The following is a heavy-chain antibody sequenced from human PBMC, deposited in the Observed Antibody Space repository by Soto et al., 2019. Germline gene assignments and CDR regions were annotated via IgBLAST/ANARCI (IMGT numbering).Heavy chain of an antibody. J-gene: IGHJ6*02. CDR1: GFTFSDHY. CDR2: IFSDGTYI. CDR3: ARGGVYSSGLFGLDV. V-gene: IGHV3-11*05. Sequence: QVQLVESGGGLVKPGGSLRLSCVGSGFTFSDHYMTWIRQAPGRGLEWISYIFSDGTYINQADSVKGRFTISRDNSKNFVFLQLNSLSPEDTADYYCARGGVYSSGLFGLDVWGQGTTVIVSS. D-gene: IGHD3-10*01.